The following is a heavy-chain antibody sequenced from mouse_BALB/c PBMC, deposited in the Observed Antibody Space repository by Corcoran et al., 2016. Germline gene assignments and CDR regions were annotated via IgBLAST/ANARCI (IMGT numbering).Heavy chain of an antibody. CDR2: INPYNGAT. V-gene: IGHV1-26*01. J-gene: IGHJ2*01. CDR3: ARGRRYFDY. CDR1: GYSFTGYY. Sequence: EVQLQQSGPELVKPGASVKIFCKASGYSFTGYYMHWVKQSHVKSLEWIGRINPYNGATSYNQNFKDKASLTVDKSSSTAYMELHSLTSEDSAVYYCARGRRYFDYWGQGTTLTVSS.